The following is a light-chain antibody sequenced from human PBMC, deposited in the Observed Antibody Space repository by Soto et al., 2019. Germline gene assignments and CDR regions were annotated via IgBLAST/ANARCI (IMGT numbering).Light chain of an antibody. Sequence: DIQMTQSPSTLSASVGDRVTITFRASQSMSSWWAWYQQKPGKAPKLLIYDASSLESGVPSRFSGSGSATEFTLTISSLQPDDFATYYCQQYNNYWTFGQGTRVEIK. CDR3: QQYNNYWT. CDR2: DAS. V-gene: IGKV1-5*01. J-gene: IGKJ1*01. CDR1: QSMSSW.